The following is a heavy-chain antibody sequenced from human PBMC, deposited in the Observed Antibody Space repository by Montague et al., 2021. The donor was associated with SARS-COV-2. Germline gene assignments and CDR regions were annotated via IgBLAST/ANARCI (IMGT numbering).Heavy chain of an antibody. D-gene: IGHD3-10*01. J-gene: IGHJ6*02. CDR1: GGSFSGYY. Sequence: SETLSLTCAVYGGSFSGYYWSWIRQPPGKGLEWIGEINHSGSTNYNPSLKGRVTISVDTSKNQFSLKLSSVTAADTAVYYCARGRRILLWFGELLSGGDYYGMDVWGQGTPVTVSS. CDR3: ARGRRILLWFGELLSGGDYYGMDV. V-gene: IGHV4-34*01. CDR2: INHSGST.